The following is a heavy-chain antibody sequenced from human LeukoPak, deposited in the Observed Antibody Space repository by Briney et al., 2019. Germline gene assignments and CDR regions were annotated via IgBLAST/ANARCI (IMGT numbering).Heavy chain of an antibody. D-gene: IGHD2-2*01. Sequence: PSETLSLTCTVSNGSIGSYYGTWIRQPAGKGLEWIGRIHRTGSTNYNPSLTSRVIMSVDTSKNQFSLRLTSLTAADTAVYYCAREGARDDFVVVPAALDFWGLGTLVTVSS. CDR1: NGSIGSYY. V-gene: IGHV4-4*07. CDR3: AREGARDDFVVVPAALDF. CDR2: IHRTGST. J-gene: IGHJ4*02.